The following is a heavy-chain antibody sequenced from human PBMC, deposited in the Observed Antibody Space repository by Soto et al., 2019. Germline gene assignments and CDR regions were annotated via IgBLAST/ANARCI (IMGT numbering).Heavy chain of an antibody. J-gene: IGHJ6*02. CDR3: ARDTSLENTGPTFYSYYGIDV. Sequence: QVQLVESGGGVVQPGRSLRLSCAASGFTFTDYGMHWVRQAPGKGLEWISVISYDGGRQYYADSVKGRFTISRDNSKNTVSLQMNSLRVEDTAVYYCARDTSLENTGPTFYSYYGIDVWGQGNAVTVSS. V-gene: IGHV3-30-3*01. CDR1: GFTFTDYG. CDR2: ISYDGGRQ. D-gene: IGHD2-8*02.